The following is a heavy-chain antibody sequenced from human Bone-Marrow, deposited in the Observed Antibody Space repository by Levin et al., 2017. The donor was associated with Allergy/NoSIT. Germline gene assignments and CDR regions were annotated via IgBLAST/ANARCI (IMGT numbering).Heavy chain of an antibody. Sequence: GESLKISCAASGFTFSSYAMHWVRQAPGKGLEWVAVISYDGSNKYYADSVKGRFTISRDNSKNTLYLQMNSLRAEDTAVYYCARIVVVPAGYFDLWGRGTLVTVSS. V-gene: IGHV3-30*04. D-gene: IGHD2-2*01. CDR3: ARIVVVPAGYFDL. J-gene: IGHJ2*01. CDR2: ISYDGSNK. CDR1: GFTFSSYA.